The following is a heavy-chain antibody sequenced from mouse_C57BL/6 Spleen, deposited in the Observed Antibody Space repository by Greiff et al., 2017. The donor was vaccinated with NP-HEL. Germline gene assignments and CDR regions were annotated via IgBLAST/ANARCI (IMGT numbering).Heavy chain of an antibody. D-gene: IGHD2-14*01. Sequence: QVQLQQPGAELVKPGASVKLSCKASGYTFTSYWMHWVKQRPGQGLEWIGMIHPNSGSTNYNEKFKSKATLTVDKSSSTAYMQLSSLTSEDSAVYYCARVGLVRYRYFDVWGTGTTVTVSS. CDR1: GYTFTSYW. CDR3: ARVGLVRYRYFDV. J-gene: IGHJ1*03. V-gene: IGHV1-64*01. CDR2: IHPNSGST.